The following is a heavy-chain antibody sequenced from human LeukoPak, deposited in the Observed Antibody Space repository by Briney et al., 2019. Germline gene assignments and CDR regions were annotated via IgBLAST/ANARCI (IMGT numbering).Heavy chain of an antibody. CDR3: AHFLSSIDY. D-gene: IGHD6-6*01. J-gene: IGHJ4*02. Sequence: PSETLSLTCSVSGGSISNGIYDWGWIRQPPGKGLEWIGSIHYSGSTYYNPSLKSRVIISVDTSKNQFSLKLSSVTAADTAVYYCAHFLSSIDYWGQGTLVTVSS. CDR1: GGSISNGIYD. V-gene: IGHV4-39*01. CDR2: IHYSGST.